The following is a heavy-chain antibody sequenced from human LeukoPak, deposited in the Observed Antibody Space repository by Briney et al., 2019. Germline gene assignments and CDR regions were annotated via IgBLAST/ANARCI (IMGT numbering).Heavy chain of an antibody. CDR2: ISSSSSYI. V-gene: IGHV3-21*01. CDR3: ARVGYSSSWYQWNNWFDP. Sequence: GGSLRPSCAASGFTFSSYSMNWVRQAPGKGLEWVSSISSSSSYIYYADSVKGRFTISRDNAKNSLYLQMNSLRAEDTAVYYCARVGYSSSWYQWNNWFDPWGQGTLVTVSS. J-gene: IGHJ5*02. CDR1: GFTFSSYS. D-gene: IGHD6-13*01.